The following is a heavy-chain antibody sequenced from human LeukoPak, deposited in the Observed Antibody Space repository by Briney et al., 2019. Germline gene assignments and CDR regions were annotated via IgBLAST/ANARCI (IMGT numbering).Heavy chain of an antibody. J-gene: IGHJ5*02. CDR1: GGSISSSSYD. CDR2: IYYSGST. Sequence: PSETLSLTCTVSGGSISSSSYDWGWIRQPPGKGLEWIGSIYYSGSTYYNPSLKSRVTISVDTSKNQFSLKLSSVTAADTAVYYCARDHPYCSSTSCLFDPWGQGTLVTVSS. D-gene: IGHD2-2*01. V-gene: IGHV4-39*02. CDR3: ARDHPYCSSTSCLFDP.